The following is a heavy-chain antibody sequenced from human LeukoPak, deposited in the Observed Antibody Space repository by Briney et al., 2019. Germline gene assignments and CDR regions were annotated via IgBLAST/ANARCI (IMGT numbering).Heavy chain of an antibody. Sequence: GESLKISCKGSGYSFTSYWIGWVRPMPGKGLEWMGIIYPGDSDTRYSPSFQGQVTISADKSISTAYLQWSSLKASDTAMYYCARQLAAAGRGNWFDPWGQGTLVTVSS. CDR3: ARQLAAAGRGNWFDP. CDR2: IYPGDSDT. D-gene: IGHD6-13*01. CDR1: GYSFTSYW. V-gene: IGHV5-51*01. J-gene: IGHJ5*02.